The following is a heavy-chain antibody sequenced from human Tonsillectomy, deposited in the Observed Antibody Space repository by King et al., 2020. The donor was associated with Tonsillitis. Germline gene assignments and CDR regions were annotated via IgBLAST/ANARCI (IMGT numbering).Heavy chain of an antibody. Sequence: VQLVESGGGLVQPGGSLRLSCAASGFTFSTYSMNWVRQAPGKGLEWVSSISYSSSYIDYSESLKGRFTVSRDNAKTSRYLQMNSLGAGDTAVYYCARVLGYGIAARPAGAFDIWGRGTMVTVSS. D-gene: IGHD6-6*01. CDR2: ISYSSSYI. J-gene: IGHJ3*02. CDR1: GFTFSTYS. CDR3: ARVLGYGIAARPAGAFDI. V-gene: IGHV3-21*01.